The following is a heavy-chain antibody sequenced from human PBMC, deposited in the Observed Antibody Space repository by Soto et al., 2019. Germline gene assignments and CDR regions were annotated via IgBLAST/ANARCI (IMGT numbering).Heavy chain of an antibody. Sequence: EVQLVDLGGGLVQPGGSLRLSCTASGFSFSTFWMSWVRQAPGKGLEWVANINPGGSEEYYVDSVKGRFTISRDNAKNSLYLQMNSLKAEDTAMYYCARDIVPPGICFDYWGQGALVSVSS. V-gene: IGHV3-7*01. D-gene: IGHD1-26*01. J-gene: IGHJ4*02. CDR2: INPGGSEE. CDR3: ARDIVPPGICFDY. CDR1: GFSFSTFW.